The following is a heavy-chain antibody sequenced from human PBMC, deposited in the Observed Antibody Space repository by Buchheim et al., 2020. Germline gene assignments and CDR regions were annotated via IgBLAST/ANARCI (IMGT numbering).Heavy chain of an antibody. CDR1: GFTFSNYW. CDR2: IKSDGSEK. Sequence: QLVESGGGLVQPGGSLRLSCAASGFTFSNYWMSWVRQAPGKGLEWVANIKSDGSEKYYVDSVKGRFTISRDNAKKKLYLQMNSLRDEDTAVYYCARGGKIAVTTAASWGRGTL. V-gene: IGHV3-7*03. CDR3: ARGGKIAVTTAAS. D-gene: IGHD6-19*01. J-gene: IGHJ5*02.